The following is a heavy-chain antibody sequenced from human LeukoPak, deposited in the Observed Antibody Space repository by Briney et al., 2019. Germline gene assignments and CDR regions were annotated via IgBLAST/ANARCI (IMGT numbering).Heavy chain of an antibody. V-gene: IGHV4-59*02. CDR2: IYNNGRSGTT. Sequence: PSDTLSLFCNVSGATVTRHYWSWIRQSPGGGLEWIGFIYNNGRSGTTNYNPSLKSRVTISLDTSKNQFSLRLTSVIAADTAVYFCARRVDTAKIDYWGHGTLVTVSS. D-gene: IGHD5-18*01. CDR1: GATVTRHY. CDR3: ARRVDTAKIDY. J-gene: IGHJ4*01.